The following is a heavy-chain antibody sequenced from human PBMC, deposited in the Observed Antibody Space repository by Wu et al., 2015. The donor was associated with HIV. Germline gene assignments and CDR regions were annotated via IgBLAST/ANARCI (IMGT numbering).Heavy chain of an antibody. CDR2: ISAYNGNT. CDR1: GYTFISYG. D-gene: IGHD5-12*01. J-gene: IGHJ3*02. V-gene: IGHV1-18*01. Sequence: QIQLAQSGPEVKKPGASVKVSCKASGYTFISYGISWVRQAPGQGLEWMGWISAYNGNTNSAQKLQGRVTMTTDTSTSTAYMELRSLRSDDTAVYYCARADAEIATDIRTAFDYLGPRDKGSPSLQ. CDR3: ARADAEIATDIRTAFDY.